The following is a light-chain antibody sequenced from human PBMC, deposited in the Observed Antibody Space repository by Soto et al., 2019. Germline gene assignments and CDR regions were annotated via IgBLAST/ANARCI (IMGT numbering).Light chain of an antibody. V-gene: IGLV1-51*01. CDR3: GSWDSSLSAYV. CDR1: SSSIGGYS. J-gene: IGLJ1*01. Sequence: QSVLTQPPSVSAAPGQKVTISCSGSSSSIGGYSVSWYQQIPWTAPKLLICDDNERHSEICDRFSCSKSRTTAILGITGFQTGDEADYYCGSWDSSLSAYVFGTGTKV. CDR2: DDN.